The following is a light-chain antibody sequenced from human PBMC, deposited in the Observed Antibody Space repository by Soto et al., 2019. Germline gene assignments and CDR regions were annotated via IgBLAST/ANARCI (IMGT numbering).Light chain of an antibody. CDR3: SSYTSSSTLDV. Sequence: SLLTQPSSVSGSPGQSITISCTGTSSDVGGYNYVSWYQQHPGKAPKLMIYDVSNRPSGVSNRFSGSKSGNTASLTISGLQAEDEADYYCSSYTSSSTLDVFGTG. CDR2: DVS. J-gene: IGLJ1*01. V-gene: IGLV2-14*01. CDR1: SSDVGGYNY.